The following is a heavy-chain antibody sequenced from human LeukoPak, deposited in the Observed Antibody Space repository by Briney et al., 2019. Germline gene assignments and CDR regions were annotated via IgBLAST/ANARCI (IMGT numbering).Heavy chain of an antibody. V-gene: IGHV1-69*05. D-gene: IGHD3-22*01. J-gene: IGHJ2*01. Sequence: ASVKVSCKASGGTFSSYAISWVRQAPGQGLEWMGGIIPIFGTANYAQKFQGRVTTTTDESTSTAYMELRSLRSDDTAVYYCASRVDSSGYYSPYWYFDLWGRGTLVTVSS. CDR1: GGTFSSYA. CDR2: IIPIFGTA. CDR3: ASRVDSSGYYSPYWYFDL.